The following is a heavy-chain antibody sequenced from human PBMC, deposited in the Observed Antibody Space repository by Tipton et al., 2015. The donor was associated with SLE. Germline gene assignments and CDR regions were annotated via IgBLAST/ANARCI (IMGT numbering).Heavy chain of an antibody. Sequence: LRLSCTVSGGSISGYYWGWFRQPPGKGLEWIGYIYYSGSANYNPSLKSRVAISVDTSKNQFSLKLRSVTAADTAVYFCARGMVTWRGAIIGVDVWGQGTTVNVSS. CDR3: ARGMVTWRGAIIGVDV. V-gene: IGHV4-59*08. D-gene: IGHD2-21*02. CDR2: IYYSGSA. J-gene: IGHJ6*02. CDR1: GGSISGYY.